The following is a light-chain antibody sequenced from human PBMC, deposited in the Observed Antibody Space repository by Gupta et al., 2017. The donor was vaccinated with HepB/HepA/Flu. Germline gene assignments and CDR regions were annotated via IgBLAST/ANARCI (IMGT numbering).Light chain of an antibody. CDR2: DER. Sequence: SYVLTQSPSVSVAPGQTAGITCGGNNIGSKGVHWYQQKPGQAPVLVVYDERDRPSGIPERFAGANAGNTATLTISRVEAGDEADYYCQVWDSSSDHYVFGSGTKVTV. CDR3: QVWDSSSDHYV. J-gene: IGLJ1*01. CDR1: NIGSKG. V-gene: IGLV3-21*02.